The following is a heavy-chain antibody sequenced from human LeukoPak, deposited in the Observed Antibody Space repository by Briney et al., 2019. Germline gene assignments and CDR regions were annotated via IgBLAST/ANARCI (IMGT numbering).Heavy chain of an antibody. CDR1: GYTFTGYY. V-gene: IGHV1-2*02. J-gene: IGHJ3*02. D-gene: IGHD6-13*01. CDR3: ARVDSSWYRTGDAFDI. CDR2: INPNSGGT. Sequence: ASVKVSCKASGYTFTGYYMHWVRQAPGQGLEWMGWINPNSGGTNYAQKFQGRVTMTRNTSISTACMELSSLRSEDTAVYYCARVDSSWYRTGDAFDIWGQGTMVTVSS.